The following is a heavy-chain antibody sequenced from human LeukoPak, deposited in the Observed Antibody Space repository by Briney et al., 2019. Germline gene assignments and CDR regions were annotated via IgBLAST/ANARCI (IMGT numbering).Heavy chain of an antibody. Sequence: SETLSLTCAVYGGSFSGYYWSWIRQPPGKGLEWIGEINHSGSTNYNPSLKSRVTISVDTSKNQFSLKLSSVTAADTAVYYCARGPYFDWVIGDYYYYGMDVWGQGTTVTVSS. CDR2: INHSGST. J-gene: IGHJ6*02. D-gene: IGHD3-9*01. V-gene: IGHV4-34*01. CDR3: ARGPYFDWVIGDYYYYGMDV. CDR1: GGSFSGYY.